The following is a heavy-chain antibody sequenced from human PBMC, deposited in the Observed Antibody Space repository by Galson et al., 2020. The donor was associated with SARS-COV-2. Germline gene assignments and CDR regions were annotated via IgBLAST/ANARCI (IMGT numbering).Heavy chain of an antibody. Sequence: LGESLKISCAASGFAFSVYPMHWVRQAPGKGLEWVAIISSDGSNKYYADSVRGRFTISRDISKNTLYLQMNSLRAEDTAVYYCARENEYTSSWDFDYWDQGTLVTVS. V-gene: IGHV3-30-3*01. J-gene: IGHJ4*02. D-gene: IGHD6-13*01. CDR2: ISSDGSNK. CDR1: GFAFSVYP. CDR3: ARENEYTSSWDFDY.